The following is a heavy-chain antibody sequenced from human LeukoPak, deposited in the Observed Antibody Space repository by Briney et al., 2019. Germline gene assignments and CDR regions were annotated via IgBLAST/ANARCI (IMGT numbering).Heavy chain of an antibody. Sequence: PGGSLRLSCAASGFTFNNAWMSWVRQAPGKGLEWVSAISGSGGSTYYADSVKGRFTISRDNSKNTLYLQMNSLRAEDTAVYYCAKWRQGLGSITMVRGEYFQHWGQGTLVTVSS. CDR3: AKWRQGLGSITMVRGEYFQH. J-gene: IGHJ1*01. V-gene: IGHV3-23*01. CDR1: GFTFNNAW. CDR2: ISGSGGST. D-gene: IGHD3-10*01.